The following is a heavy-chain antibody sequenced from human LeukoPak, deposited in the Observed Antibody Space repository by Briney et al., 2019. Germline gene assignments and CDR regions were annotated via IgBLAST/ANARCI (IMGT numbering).Heavy chain of an antibody. CDR2: INSDGIST. CDR1: RFTFSRYW. V-gene: IGHV3-74*01. Sequence: GGSLRLSCAASRFTFSRYWMHWVRQAPGKGLVWVSRINSDGISTSYADSVKGRFTISRDNAKNTLYLQMNSLRAEDTAVYYCARDFGSGSSYCDYWGQGTLVTVSS. D-gene: IGHD2-15*01. CDR3: ARDFGSGSSYCDY. J-gene: IGHJ4*02.